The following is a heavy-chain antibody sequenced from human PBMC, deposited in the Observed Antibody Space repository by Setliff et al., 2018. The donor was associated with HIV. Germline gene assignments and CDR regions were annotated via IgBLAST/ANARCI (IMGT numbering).Heavy chain of an antibody. D-gene: IGHD2-15*01. J-gene: IGHJ4*02. V-gene: IGHV1-69*02. CDR3: ATQTVAVGAPGYFDS. CDR1: GGTFSSYT. CDR2: SIPILGIG. Sequence: SVKVSCKASGGTFSSYTINWVRQAPGQGLEWMGRSIPILGIGNDEQAQKFKGRVTFTADTSTSTAYMELLSLRSEDTAIYYCATQTVAVGAPGYFDSWGQGTLVTVSS.